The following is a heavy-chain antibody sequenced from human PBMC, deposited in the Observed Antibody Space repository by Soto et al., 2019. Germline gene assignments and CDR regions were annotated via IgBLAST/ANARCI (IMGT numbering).Heavy chain of an antibody. V-gene: IGHV2-5*02. CDR3: AHRDGYLRS. CDR1: GFSLSTSGVG. J-gene: IGHJ5*02. D-gene: IGHD5-18*01. CDR2: IYWDDDK. Sequence: QITLKESGPPLVKPTQTLTLTCTFSGFSLSTSGVGVGWIRQPPGKALEWLALIYWDDDKRYSPSLKSRLTITKDTSKNPVVLTMTNMHPVDTATYSCAHRDGYLRSWGQGTLVTVSS.